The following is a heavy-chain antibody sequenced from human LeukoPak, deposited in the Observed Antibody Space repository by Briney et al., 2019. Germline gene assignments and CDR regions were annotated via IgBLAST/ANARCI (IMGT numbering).Heavy chain of an antibody. CDR3: ARADIRAIASSGWYGFDY. V-gene: IGHV1-18*01. D-gene: IGHD6-19*01. Sequence: ASVKVSCKASGYTFTSYGISWVRQAPGQGLEWMGWISAYNGNTNYAQKLQGRVTMTTDTSTRTAYMELRSLRSDDTAAYYCARADIRAIASSGWYGFDYWGQGTLVTVSS. J-gene: IGHJ4*02. CDR1: GYTFTSYG. CDR2: ISAYNGNT.